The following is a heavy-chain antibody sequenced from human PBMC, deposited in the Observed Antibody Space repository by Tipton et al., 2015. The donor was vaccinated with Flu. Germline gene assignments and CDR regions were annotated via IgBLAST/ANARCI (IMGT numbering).Heavy chain of an antibody. CDR1: GFTFSDYA. D-gene: IGHD2-15*01. Sequence: SLRLSCAISGFTFSDYAMSWVRQAPGSGLEWVSAMSGSGNTTYYADSVKGRFTISRDNSKGTLFLQMNSLRAEDTAQYYCAKDAWWGGLSWGQGTLVTVSS. J-gene: IGHJ5*02. CDR2: MSGSGNTT. CDR3: AKDAWWGGLS. V-gene: IGHV3-23*01.